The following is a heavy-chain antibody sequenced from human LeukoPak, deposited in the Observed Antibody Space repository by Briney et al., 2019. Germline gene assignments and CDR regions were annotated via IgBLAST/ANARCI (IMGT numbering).Heavy chain of an antibody. D-gene: IGHD6-13*01. CDR2: INPSGGST. J-gene: IGHJ4*02. CDR1: GYTITNNY. V-gene: IGHV1-46*01. Sequence: ASVKVSCKASGYTITNNYMHWVRQAPGQGLEWMGVINPSGGSTSYAQKFQGRVTMTRDTSTSTVYMELSSLRSEDTAVYYCARVDSSWYYDYWGQGTLVTVSS. CDR3: ARVDSSWYYDY.